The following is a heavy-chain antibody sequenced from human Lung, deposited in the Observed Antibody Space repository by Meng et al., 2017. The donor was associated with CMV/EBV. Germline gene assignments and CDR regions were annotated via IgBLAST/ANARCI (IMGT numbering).Heavy chain of an antibody. CDR3: ASGTPGRSYCDY. CDR2: FVNYVDT. V-gene: IGHV1-18*01. D-gene: IGHD2-15*01. Sequence: VGLLHVGPEVKTPGDSVRVSCKASGYTFGSYGICWVRQAPGQGLEWMGWFVNYVDTYPAPKFQGRVTMTTDTHTNTAFMELRSLTSDDTAVYYCASGTPGRSYCDYWGQGTLVTVSS. CDR1: GYTFGSYG. J-gene: IGHJ4*02.